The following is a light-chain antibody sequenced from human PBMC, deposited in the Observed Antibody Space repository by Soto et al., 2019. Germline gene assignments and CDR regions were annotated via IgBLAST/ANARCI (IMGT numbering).Light chain of an antibody. V-gene: IGKV1-39*01. CDR2: AAS. CDR3: QQYDSYPWT. CDR1: QTITNC. J-gene: IGKJ1*01. Sequence: DIQMTQSPSSLSASVGDRVTITCRASQTITNCLNWYQHKPGKAPKLLIYAASSLQSGVPSRFSGSGSGTDFTLTISSLQPEDFATYYCQQYDSYPWTFGQGTKVEIK.